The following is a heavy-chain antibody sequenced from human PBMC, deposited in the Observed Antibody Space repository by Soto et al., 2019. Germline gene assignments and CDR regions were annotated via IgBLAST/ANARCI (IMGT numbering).Heavy chain of an antibody. Sequence: PGGSLRLSCAASGFTFSGYAMSWVRQAPGKGLEWVSAISGSGGSTYYADSVKGRFTISRDNSKNTLYLQMSSLRAEDTAVYYCAKDPLLWFGELSYFDYWGQGTLVTSPQ. CDR2: ISGSGGST. D-gene: IGHD3-10*01. CDR3: AKDPLLWFGELSYFDY. CDR1: GFTFSGYA. V-gene: IGHV3-23*01. J-gene: IGHJ4*02.